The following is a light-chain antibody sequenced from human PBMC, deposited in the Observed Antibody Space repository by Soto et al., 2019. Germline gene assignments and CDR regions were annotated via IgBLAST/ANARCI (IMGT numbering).Light chain of an antibody. J-gene: IGKJ1*01. V-gene: IGKV3-15*01. Sequence: EILMTQSPVTLSVSPGERATLSCRASQSVSSNLAWYQHKPGQAPSLLSYGAFTRATGIPARFSGTGSGTEFTLTISSLQSEDFALYYCQQYNDWPLTFGQGTKVEI. CDR1: QSVSSN. CDR2: GAF. CDR3: QQYNDWPLT.